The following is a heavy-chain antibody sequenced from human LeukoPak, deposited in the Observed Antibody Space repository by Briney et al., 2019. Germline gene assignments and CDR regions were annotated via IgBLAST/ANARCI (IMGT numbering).Heavy chain of an antibody. D-gene: IGHD3-16*01. J-gene: IGHJ3*02. Sequence: PGGSLRLSCAAYGFTFSSYGMHLVRQAPGKGLEWVAVISYDGSNKYYADSVKGRFTISRDNSKNTLYLQMNSLRAEDTAVYYCVTRFDAFDIWGQGTMVTVSS. V-gene: IGHV3-30*03. CDR1: GFTFSSYG. CDR2: ISYDGSNK. CDR3: VTRFDAFDI.